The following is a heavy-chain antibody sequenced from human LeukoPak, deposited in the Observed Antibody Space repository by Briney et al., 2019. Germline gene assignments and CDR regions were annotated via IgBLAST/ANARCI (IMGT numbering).Heavy chain of an antibody. CDR1: GGSISSYY. D-gene: IGHD1-26*01. CDR2: IYYSGST. CDR3: ARRMGQLLPFDY. Sequence: SETLSLTCTVSGGSISSYYWSWIRQPPGKGPEWIGYIYYSGSTNYNPSLESRVTISVDTSKNQLSLKLSSVTAADTAVYYCARRMGQLLPFDYWGQGTLVTVSS. J-gene: IGHJ4*02. V-gene: IGHV4-59*01.